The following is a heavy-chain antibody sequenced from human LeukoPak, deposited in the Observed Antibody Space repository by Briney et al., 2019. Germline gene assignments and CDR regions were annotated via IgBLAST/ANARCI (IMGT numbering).Heavy chain of an antibody. J-gene: IGHJ3*02. D-gene: IGHD4-17*01. Sequence: SETLSLTCTVSGGSISSYYWSWIRQPPGKGLEWIGYIYYSGSTNYNPSLKSRVTTSVDTSKNQFSLKLSSVTAADTAVYYCARDPTTVTKGFDIWGQGTMVTVSS. CDR2: IYYSGST. CDR1: GGSISSYY. V-gene: IGHV4-59*01. CDR3: ARDPTTVTKGFDI.